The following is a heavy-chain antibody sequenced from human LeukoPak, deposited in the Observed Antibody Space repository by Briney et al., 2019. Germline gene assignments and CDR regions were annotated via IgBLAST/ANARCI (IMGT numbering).Heavy chain of an antibody. CDR3: ARGRYSESRYYYAWSY. J-gene: IGHJ4*02. CDR1: GYTFTSYY. Sequence: ASVKVSCKASGYTFTSYYMHWVRQAPGQGLEWMGIINPSGGSTSYAQKFQGRVTMTRDTSTSTVYMELSSLRSEDTAAYYCARGRYSESRYYYAWSYWGQGTLVTVSS. D-gene: IGHD3-22*01. CDR2: INPSGGST. V-gene: IGHV1-46*01.